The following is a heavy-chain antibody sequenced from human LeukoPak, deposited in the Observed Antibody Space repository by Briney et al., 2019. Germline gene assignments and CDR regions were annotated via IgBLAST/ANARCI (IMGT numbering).Heavy chain of an antibody. CDR3: ARGDDTAMARGYYFDY. CDR1: GFTFSSYA. J-gene: IGHJ4*02. Sequence: GGSLRLSCAASGFTFSSYAMHWVRQAPGKGLELVAVISYDGSNKYYADSVKGRFTISRDNSKNTLYLQMNSLRAEDTAVYYCARGDDTAMARGYYFDYWGQGTLVTVSS. CDR2: ISYDGSNK. V-gene: IGHV3-30*04. D-gene: IGHD5-18*01.